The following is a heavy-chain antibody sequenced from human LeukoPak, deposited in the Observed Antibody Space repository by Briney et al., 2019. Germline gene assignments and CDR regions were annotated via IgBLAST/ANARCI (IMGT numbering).Heavy chain of an antibody. CDR3: ASSVVVVPAALPNYMDV. J-gene: IGHJ6*03. Sequence: GGSLRLSCAASGFTFSSYAMSWVRQAPGKGLEWVSSISSSSSYIYYADSVKGRFTISRDNAKNSLYLQMNSLRAEDTAVYYCASSVVVVPAALPNYMDVWGKGTTVTVSS. D-gene: IGHD2-2*01. CDR1: GFTFSSYA. V-gene: IGHV3-21*01. CDR2: ISSSSSYI.